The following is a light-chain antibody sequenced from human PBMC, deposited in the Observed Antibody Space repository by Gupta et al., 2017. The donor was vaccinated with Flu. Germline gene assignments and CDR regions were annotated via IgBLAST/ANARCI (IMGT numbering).Light chain of an antibody. Sequence: QSALTQPASVSGSPGQSITISCTGTSSDVGGYNYVSWYQPHPGKAPKLMIYEVSKRPPGVSNRFSGSKSGNTASLTISGLQAEDEADYYCSSYTSSSTLVFGGGTKLTVL. CDR2: EVS. V-gene: IGLV2-14*01. J-gene: IGLJ3*02. CDR1: SSDVGGYNY. CDR3: SSYTSSSTLV.